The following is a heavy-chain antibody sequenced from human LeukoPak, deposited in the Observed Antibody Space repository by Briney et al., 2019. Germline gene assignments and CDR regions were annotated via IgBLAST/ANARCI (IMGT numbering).Heavy chain of an antibody. CDR3: ARDYYDSSGYYLKYFQH. V-gene: IGHV3-21*01. CDR1: GFTFSNAW. D-gene: IGHD3-22*01. J-gene: IGHJ1*01. CDR2: IGSSSNYI. Sequence: GGSLRLSCAASGFTFSNAWMSWVRQAPGKGLEWVSCIGSSSNYIYYGDSVKGRFTISRDNAKNSLYLQMNSLRAEDTAVYYCARDYYDSSGYYLKYFQHWGQGTLVTVSS.